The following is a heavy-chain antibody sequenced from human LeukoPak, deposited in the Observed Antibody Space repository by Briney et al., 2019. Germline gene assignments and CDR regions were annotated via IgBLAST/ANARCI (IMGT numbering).Heavy chain of an antibody. J-gene: IGHJ4*02. CDR3: AREGYYGSGSPPSLCFDY. D-gene: IGHD3-10*01. V-gene: IGHV3-30-3*01. Sequence: GGSLRLSCAASGFTFRNYVIHWVRQAPGKGLEWVAVTSSDLNVKLYADSVKGRFTISRDNSRSTLYLQMNSLRPEDTAIYYCAREGYYGSGSPPSLCFDYWGQGALVTVSS. CDR2: TSSDLNVK. CDR1: GFTFRNYV.